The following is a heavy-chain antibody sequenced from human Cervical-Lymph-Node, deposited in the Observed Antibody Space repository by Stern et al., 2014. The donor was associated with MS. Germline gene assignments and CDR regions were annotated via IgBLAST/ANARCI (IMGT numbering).Heavy chain of an antibody. V-gene: IGHV3-74*02. CDR2: INRDGTTI. CDR1: GFTFGNYW. J-gene: IGHJ4*02. Sequence: EVQLLESGGGLVQPGGSLSLSGVASGFTFGNYWMHWVGQGPGKGRGWVARINRDGTTITHADSVKGRFTISRDNAKNTLYLQMNSLRVEDTAVYYCTKDTYGPEDYWGQGTSVTVSS. CDR3: TKDTYGPEDY. D-gene: IGHD3-10*01.